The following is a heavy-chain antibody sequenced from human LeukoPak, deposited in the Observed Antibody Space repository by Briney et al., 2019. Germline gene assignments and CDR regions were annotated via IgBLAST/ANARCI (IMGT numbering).Heavy chain of an antibody. V-gene: IGHV4-59*08. J-gene: IGHJ6*02. D-gene: IGHD6-19*01. CDR3: ARHQYSSGWGGFGNYYYYYGMDV. CDR1: GGSISIYY. CDR2: IYYSGST. Sequence: PSETLSLTCTVSGGSISIYYWSWIRQPPGKGLEWIGYIYYSGSTNYNPSLKSRVTISVDTSKNQFSLKLSSVTAADTAVYYCARHQYSSGWGGFGNYYYYYGMDVWGQGTTVTVSS.